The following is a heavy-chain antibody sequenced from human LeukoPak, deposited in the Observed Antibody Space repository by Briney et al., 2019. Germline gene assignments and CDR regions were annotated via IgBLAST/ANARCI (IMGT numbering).Heavy chain of an antibody. Sequence: ASVKVSCKASGYTFTSYYMHWVRQAPGQGLEWMGIINPSGGSTSYAQKFQGRVTMTRDTSTRTVYMELSSLRSEDTAVYCCARVAIFGVVTLDAFDIWGQGTMVTVSS. J-gene: IGHJ3*02. CDR1: GYTFTSYY. CDR2: INPSGGST. D-gene: IGHD3-3*01. CDR3: ARVAIFGVVTLDAFDI. V-gene: IGHV1-46*01.